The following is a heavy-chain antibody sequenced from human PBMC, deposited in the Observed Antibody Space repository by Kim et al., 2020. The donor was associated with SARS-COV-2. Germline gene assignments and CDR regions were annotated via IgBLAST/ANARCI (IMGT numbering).Heavy chain of an antibody. D-gene: IGHD5-18*01. CDR3: ASAGYSYGRYYYYYGMDV. Sequence: SETLSLTCTVSGGSISSYYWSWIRQPPGKGLEWIGYIYYSGSTNYNPSLKSRVTISVDTSKNQFSLKLSSVTAADTAVYYCASAGYSYGRYYYYYGMDVWGQGTTVTVSS. J-gene: IGHJ6*02. V-gene: IGHV4-59*13. CDR1: GGSISSYY. CDR2: IYYSGST.